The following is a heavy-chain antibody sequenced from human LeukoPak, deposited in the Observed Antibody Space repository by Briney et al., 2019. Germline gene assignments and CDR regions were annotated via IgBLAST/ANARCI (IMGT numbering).Heavy chain of an antibody. CDR2: INPNSGGT. D-gene: IGHD2-2*01. CDR3: ARVRSPVVNGAFDI. Sequence: ASVKVSCKASGYTFTGYYMHGVRQAPGQGLEWMGWINPNSGGTNYAQKFQGRVTMTRDTSISTAYMELSRLRSDDTAVYYCARVRSPVVNGAFDIWGQGTMVTVSS. J-gene: IGHJ3*02. V-gene: IGHV1-2*02. CDR1: GYTFTGYY.